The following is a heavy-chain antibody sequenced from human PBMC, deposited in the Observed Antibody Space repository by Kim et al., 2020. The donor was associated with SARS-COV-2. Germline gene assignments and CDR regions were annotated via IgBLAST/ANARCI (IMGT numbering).Heavy chain of an antibody. V-gene: IGHV3-48*02. Sequence: GGSLRLSCAASGFTFSTYSMNWVRQAPGKGLQWVAYISNSGDVSHYADAVKGRFTISRDNAETSLYLQMNSLRDEDTAVYYGARDYSTDYDYYGMAVWG. D-gene: IGHD6-13*01. CDR1: GFTFSTYS. CDR3: ARDYSTDYDYYGMAV. J-gene: IGHJ6*02. CDR2: ISNSGDVS.